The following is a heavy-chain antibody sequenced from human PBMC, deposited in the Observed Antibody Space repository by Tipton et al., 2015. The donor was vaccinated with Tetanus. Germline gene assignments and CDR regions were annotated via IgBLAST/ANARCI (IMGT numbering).Heavy chain of an antibody. CDR1: GYTFTSYY. CDR2: INPSGGNT. CDR3: ARAVMDLDY. D-gene: IGHD3-16*01. J-gene: IGHJ4*02. Sequence: QLVQSGAEVKKPGASVKVSCKASGYTFTSYYMHWVRQAPGQGLEWMGIINPSGGNTSYAQKFQGRVTMTRDTSTSTVYMELSNLRSEDAAVYCCARAVMDLDYWGQGTLVTVSS. V-gene: IGHV1-46*01.